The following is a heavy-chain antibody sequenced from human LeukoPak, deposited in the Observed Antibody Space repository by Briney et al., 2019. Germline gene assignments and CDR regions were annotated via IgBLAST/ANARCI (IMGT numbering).Heavy chain of an antibody. Sequence: GGSLRLSCAASGFTFSSYSMNWVRQAPGKGLEWVSYISSSSTIYYADSVKGRFTISRDNSKNTLYLQMNSLRAEDTAVFYCARDAGHWFDPWGQGTLVTVSS. CDR3: ARDAGHWFDP. CDR1: GFTFSSYS. V-gene: IGHV3-48*01. CDR2: ISSSSTI. J-gene: IGHJ5*02.